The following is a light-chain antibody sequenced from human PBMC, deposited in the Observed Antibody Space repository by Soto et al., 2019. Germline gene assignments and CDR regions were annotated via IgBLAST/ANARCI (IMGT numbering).Light chain of an antibody. J-gene: IGKJ4*01. CDR3: QQYDNVRLT. Sequence: DIQMTQSPSSLSASVGDRVTITCQASQDITNDLNWYQQKPGKAPKVPIYEASNLETGVPSRFSGSGSVTDFTFTISSLQPEDISTYFCQQYDNVRLTCG. CDR2: EAS. V-gene: IGKV1-33*01. CDR1: QDITND.